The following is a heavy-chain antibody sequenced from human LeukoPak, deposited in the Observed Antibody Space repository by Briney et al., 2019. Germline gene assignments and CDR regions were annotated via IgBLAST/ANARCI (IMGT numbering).Heavy chain of an antibody. Sequence: SETLSLTCAVYGVSFSGYYWSWIRQPPGKGLEWIGYIYHSGSTYYNPSLKSRVTISVDRSKNQFSLKLSSVTAADTAVYYCATYYYDSSGYYGAFDIWGQGTMVTVSS. CDR2: IYHSGST. D-gene: IGHD3-22*01. CDR3: ATYYYDSSGYYGAFDI. J-gene: IGHJ3*02. CDR1: GVSFSGYY. V-gene: IGHV4-30-2*01.